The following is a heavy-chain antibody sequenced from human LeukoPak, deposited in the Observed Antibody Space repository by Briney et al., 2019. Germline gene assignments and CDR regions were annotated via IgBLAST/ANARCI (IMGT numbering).Heavy chain of an antibody. D-gene: IGHD6-13*01. V-gene: IGHV4-34*01. CDR2: INHSGST. Sequence: SETLSLTCAVSGGSFIGYYWSWIRQPPGKGLEWIGEINHSGSTNSNPSLKSRVTISVDTSKNQFSLKLSSVTAADTAVYYCARVHYSSSWYRPVGWFDPWGQGTLVTVSS. CDR1: GGSFIGYY. J-gene: IGHJ5*02. CDR3: ARVHYSSSWYRPVGWFDP.